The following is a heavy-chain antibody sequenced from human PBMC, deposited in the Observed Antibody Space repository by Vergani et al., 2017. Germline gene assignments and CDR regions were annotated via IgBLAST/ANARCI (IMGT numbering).Heavy chain of an antibody. CDR1: GGSFSGYY. Sequence: QVQLQQWGAGLLKPSETLSLTCAVYGGSFSGYYWSWIRQPPGKGLEWIGEINHSGSTNYNPSLKSRVTISVDTSKNQFSLKLSSVTAADTAVYYCARGRISITDFWSGPRLLNWFDPWGQGTLVTVSS. V-gene: IGHV4-34*01. CDR2: INHSGST. D-gene: IGHD3-3*01. J-gene: IGHJ5*02. CDR3: ARGRISITDFWSGPRLLNWFDP.